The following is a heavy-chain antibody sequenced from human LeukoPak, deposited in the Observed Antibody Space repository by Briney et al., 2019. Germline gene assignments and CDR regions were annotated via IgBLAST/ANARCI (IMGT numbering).Heavy chain of an antibody. CDR1: GGSISSYY. CDR2: IYYSGST. Sequence: SETLSLTCTVSGGSISSYYWSWIRQPPGKGLEWIGYIYYSGSTNYNPSLKSRVTISVDTSKNQFSLKLSSVAAADTAVYYCARHFGRRSGAFDIWGQGTMVTVSS. CDR3: ARHFGRRSGAFDI. D-gene: IGHD2-15*01. V-gene: IGHV4-59*08. J-gene: IGHJ3*02.